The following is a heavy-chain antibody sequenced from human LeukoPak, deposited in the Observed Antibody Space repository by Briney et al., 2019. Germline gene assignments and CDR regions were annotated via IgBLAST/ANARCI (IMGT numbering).Heavy chain of an antibody. J-gene: IGHJ4*02. CDR3: AKVRGGYYGSGSLVDY. D-gene: IGHD3-10*01. CDR2: ISGSGGST. CDR1: GFTFSSYG. V-gene: IGHV3-23*01. Sequence: GGSLRLSCAAPGFTFSSYGMSSVRQAPGKGLEWVSAISGSGGSTYYADSVKGRFTISRDNSKNTLYLQMNSLRAEDTAVYYCAKVRGGYYGSGSLVDYWGQGTLVTVSS.